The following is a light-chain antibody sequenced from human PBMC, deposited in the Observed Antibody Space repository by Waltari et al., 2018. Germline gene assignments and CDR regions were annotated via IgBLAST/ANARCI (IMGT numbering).Light chain of an antibody. CDR3: CSYAGNYIHVL. CDR2: DVS. J-gene: IGLJ2*01. V-gene: IGLV2-23*02. CDR1: SSDVGGYNS. Sequence: QSALTQPASVSGSPGQSITISCTGTSSDVGGYNSVSWYQHHPGKAPKFIIYDVSQRPSGVSMRFPCSKSGTTSSLTISGLQPEDEADYFCCSYAGNYIHVLVGGGTKLTVL.